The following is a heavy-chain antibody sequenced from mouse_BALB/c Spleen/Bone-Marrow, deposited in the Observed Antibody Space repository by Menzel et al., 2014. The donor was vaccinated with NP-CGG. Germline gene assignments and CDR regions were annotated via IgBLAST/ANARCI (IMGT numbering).Heavy chain of an antibody. CDR3: ARKGYGNYHYYAMDY. V-gene: IGHV1-7*01. CDR1: GYTFTNYW. Sequence: QVQLKESGAELAKPGAPVKMSCKASGYTFTNYWMHWIKQRPGQGLEWIGYINPSTGYTEYNQKFKDKATLTADKSSSTAYMQLSSLTSEDSAVYYCARKGYGNYHYYAMDYWGQGTSVTVSS. D-gene: IGHD2-1*01. J-gene: IGHJ4*01. CDR2: INPSTGYT.